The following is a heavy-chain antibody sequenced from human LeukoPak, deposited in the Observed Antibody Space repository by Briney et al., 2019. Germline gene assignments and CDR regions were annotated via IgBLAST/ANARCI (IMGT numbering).Heavy chain of an antibody. CDR1: GASISSYY. Sequence: SETLSLTCTVSGASISSYYWSWIRQSPGKGLEWIGYISYTGSTNYNPSLKSRVTISVDTSKNQFSLKLTSVTAADTAIYYCPRAHGVAVAATWGASFDYWGHGTLVTVSS. CDR2: ISYTGST. V-gene: IGHV4-59*01. CDR3: PRAHGVAVAATWGASFDY. J-gene: IGHJ4*01. D-gene: IGHD6-19*01.